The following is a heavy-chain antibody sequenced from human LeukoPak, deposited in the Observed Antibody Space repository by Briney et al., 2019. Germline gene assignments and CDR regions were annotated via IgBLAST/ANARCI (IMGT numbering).Heavy chain of an antibody. J-gene: IGHJ6*03. CDR1: GYTFTNYY. CDR2: INPSGGAT. CDR3: TRRPTNNYYYMDV. Sequence: GASVKVSCKASGYTFTNYYMHWVRQAPGQGLEWMGIINPSGGATIYAQKFQGRVTMTRGTSKNQFSLKLSSVTAADTALYYCTRRPTNNYYYMDVWGRGTTVTVSS. V-gene: IGHV1-46*01. D-gene: IGHD2-2*01.